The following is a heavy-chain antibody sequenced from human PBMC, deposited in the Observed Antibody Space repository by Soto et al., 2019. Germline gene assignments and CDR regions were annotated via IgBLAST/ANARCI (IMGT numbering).Heavy chain of an antibody. CDR2: ISTYNGNP. D-gene: IGHD6-6*01. J-gene: IGHJ3*02. CDR1: GYTFTSYG. V-gene: IGHV1-18*01. CDR3: ARAPLYSTSPKSAFDI. Sequence: QVQLVQSGPEVKKPGASVKVSCKASGYTFTSYGISWVRQAPGQGLEWMGWISTYNGNPNYAQKLQGRVTMTTDTSTSTAYMKLRSLRSDDTAVFYCARAPLYSTSPKSAFDIWGQGTVVTVSS.